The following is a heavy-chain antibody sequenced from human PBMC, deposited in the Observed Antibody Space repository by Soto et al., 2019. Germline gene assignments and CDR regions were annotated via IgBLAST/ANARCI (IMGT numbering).Heavy chain of an antibody. D-gene: IGHD1-26*01. CDR3: TTLYNLVGATGLAY. CDR1: GFTFSNAW. CDR2: IKSKTDGGTT. Sequence: PGGSLRLSCAASGFTFSNAWMSWVRQAPGKGLEWVGRIKSKTDGGTTDYAAPVKGRFTVSRDDSKNTLYLQMNSLKTEDTGVYYCTTLYNLVGATGLAYWGQGTRVTVSS. J-gene: IGHJ4*02. V-gene: IGHV3-15*01.